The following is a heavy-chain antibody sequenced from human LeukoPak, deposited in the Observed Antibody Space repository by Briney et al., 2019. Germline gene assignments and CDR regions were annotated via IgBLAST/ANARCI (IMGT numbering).Heavy chain of an antibody. J-gene: IGHJ3*02. CDR3: AKDMDSLGYYDSGGDAFDI. CDR1: GFTFDDYA. CDR2: ISWNSGSI. Sequence: PGGSLRLSCAAPGFTFDDYAMHWVRHAPGKGLEWVSGISWNSGSIGYADSVKGRFTISRDNAKNSLYLQMNSLRAEDTALYYCAKDMDSLGYYDSGGDAFDIWGQGTMVTVSS. V-gene: IGHV3-9*01. D-gene: IGHD3-22*01.